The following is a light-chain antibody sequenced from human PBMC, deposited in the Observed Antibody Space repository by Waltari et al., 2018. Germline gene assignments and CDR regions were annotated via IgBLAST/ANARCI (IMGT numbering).Light chain of an antibody. J-gene: IGKJ2*01. V-gene: IGKV3-20*01. Sequence: EIVLTQSPGTLSLSPGERATLSCRASQSISRYLAWYQQKPGQAPRLLTYIISSRATGIPDRFSGSGSGTVFTLTISRLEPEDFAVYYCQQYGSSPYTFGQGTKLE. CDR2: IIS. CDR3: QQYGSSPYT. CDR1: QSISRY.